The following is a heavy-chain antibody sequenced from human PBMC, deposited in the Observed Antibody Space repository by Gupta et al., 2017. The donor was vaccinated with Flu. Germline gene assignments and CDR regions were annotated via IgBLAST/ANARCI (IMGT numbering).Heavy chain of an antibody. CDR1: GFTFSNYA. CDR2: ISGSGVAT. D-gene: IGHD5-18*01. V-gene: IGHV3-23*01. Sequence: EVQLLESGGGLVEPGGSLRLSCAASGFTFSNYAVTWVRQAPGKGLEWVSTISGSGVATWYADSVKGRFTISRDNSKNTLYLQMNRLRAEDTATYYCARRMDPGYYFDCWGQGALVTVSS. CDR3: ARRMDPGYYFDC. J-gene: IGHJ4*02.